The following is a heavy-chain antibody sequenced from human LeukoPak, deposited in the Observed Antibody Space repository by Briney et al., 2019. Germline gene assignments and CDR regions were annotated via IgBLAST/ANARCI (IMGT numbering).Heavy chain of an antibody. CDR1: GFTFSSYE. V-gene: IGHV3-48*03. CDR2: IRSSGSTI. Sequence: GGSLRLSCAASGFTFSSYEMNWVRQAPGKGLEWVSYIRSSGSTIYYADSVKGRFTISRDNAKNSLSLQMNSLRVEDTAVYYCARASGYRHFDYWGQGTLVTVSA. J-gene: IGHJ4*02. D-gene: IGHD3-22*01. CDR3: ARASGYRHFDY.